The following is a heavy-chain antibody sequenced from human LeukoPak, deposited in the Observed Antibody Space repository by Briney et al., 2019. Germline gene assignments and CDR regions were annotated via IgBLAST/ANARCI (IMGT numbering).Heavy chain of an antibody. CDR1: GYTFTSYG. J-gene: IGHJ5*02. CDR3: ANLAGVVAGLDP. V-gene: IGHV1-18*01. CDR2: ISADNGFT. Sequence: GASVKVSCKASGYTFTSYGINWVRRAPGQRLEWMGWISADNGFTASAQNLQGRVTMTTDTSTNTAYMELRSLRSDDTAVYYCANLAGVVAGLDPWGQGTLVTVSS. D-gene: IGHD6-19*01.